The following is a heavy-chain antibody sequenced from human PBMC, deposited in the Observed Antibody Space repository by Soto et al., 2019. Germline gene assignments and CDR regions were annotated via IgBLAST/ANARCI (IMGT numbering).Heavy chain of an antibody. CDR1: GYTFRSYA. V-gene: IGHV1-8*01. Sequence: QVQLAQSGAEVKKPGASVKVSCAGAGYTFRSYAIHWVRQATGQGLEWMGWVNPNTGNTGDAQKCQGRVSMTRDMSKRSAYMEVISLASEDTAIYYCARAYGAGSFDFWGQGTRVSVSS. D-gene: IGHD3-10*01. CDR3: ARAYGAGSFDF. CDR2: VNPNTGNT. J-gene: IGHJ5*01.